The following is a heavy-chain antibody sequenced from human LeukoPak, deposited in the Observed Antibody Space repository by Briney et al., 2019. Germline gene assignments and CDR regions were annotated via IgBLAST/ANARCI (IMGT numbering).Heavy chain of an antibody. CDR3: ARAPWTGYYQD. CDR2: INPGGGST. D-gene: IGHD3/OR15-3a*01. CDR1: GYTFTSYY. V-gene: IGHV1-46*01. Sequence: ASVKVSCKASGYTFTSYYMHWVRQAPGQGPEWMGIINPGGGSTSYAQKFQGRVTMTRDTSTSTVYMELSSLRSEDTAVYYCARAPWTGYYQDWGQGTLVTVSS. J-gene: IGHJ4*02.